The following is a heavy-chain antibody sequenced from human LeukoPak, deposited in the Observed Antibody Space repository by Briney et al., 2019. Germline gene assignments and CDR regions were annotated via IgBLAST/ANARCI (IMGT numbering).Heavy chain of an antibody. J-gene: IGHJ4*02. Sequence: PGGSLRLSCVASGLNFGESAMHWVRHAPGKGLEGVSLSADGGSAFSADSVKGRFSISRDNSKNSLYLQMDSLRSEDTAMYYCAKESGKFDYWGQGTLVVVSS. CDR1: GLNFGESA. CDR2: SADGGSA. V-gene: IGHV3-43*02. CDR3: AKESGKFDY.